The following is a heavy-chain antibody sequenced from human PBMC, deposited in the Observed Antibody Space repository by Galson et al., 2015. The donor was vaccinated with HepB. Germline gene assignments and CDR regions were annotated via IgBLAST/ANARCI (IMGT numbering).Heavy chain of an antibody. CDR2: TYYRSKWYN. CDR1: GDSVSSNSAA. J-gene: IGHJ4*02. CDR3: ARESGSSGWYAYFDY. D-gene: IGHD6-19*01. Sequence: ISGDSVSSNSAAWNWIRQSPSRGLEWLGRTYYRSKWYNDYAVSVKSRITINPDTSKNQFSLQLNSVTPEDTAVYYCARESGSSGWYAYFDYWGQGTLVTVSS. V-gene: IGHV6-1*01.